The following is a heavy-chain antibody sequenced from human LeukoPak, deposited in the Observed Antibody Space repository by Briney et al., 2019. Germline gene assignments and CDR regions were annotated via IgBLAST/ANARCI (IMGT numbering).Heavy chain of an antibody. J-gene: IGHJ6*03. CDR2: IYSGGST. CDR3: ARETYYDFWSGYAHGYYYYYMDV. Sequence: GGSLRLSCAASGFTVSSNYMSWVRQAPGKGLEWVSVIYSGGSTYYADSVKGRFTVSRDNAQNSLYLQMNSLRAEDTAVYYCARETYYDFWSGYAHGYYYYYMDVWGKGTTVTVSS. CDR1: GFTVSSNY. D-gene: IGHD3-3*01. V-gene: IGHV3-66*01.